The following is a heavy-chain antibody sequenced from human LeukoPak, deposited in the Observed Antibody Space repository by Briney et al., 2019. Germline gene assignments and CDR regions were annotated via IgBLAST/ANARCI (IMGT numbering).Heavy chain of an antibody. CDR3: ARKLLRGDYYYIDV. CDR2: ISSSSSPI. V-gene: IGHV3-48*01. CDR1: GFTFSSYS. D-gene: IGHD4-23*01. J-gene: IGHJ6*03. Sequence: GGSLRLSCAASGFTFSSYSMNCVRQAPGKGLEWVAYISSSSSPIYYADFVKGRFTISRDNAKSSLYLEMNSLTAEDTAVYYCARKLLRGDYYYIDVWGKGTTVTVSS.